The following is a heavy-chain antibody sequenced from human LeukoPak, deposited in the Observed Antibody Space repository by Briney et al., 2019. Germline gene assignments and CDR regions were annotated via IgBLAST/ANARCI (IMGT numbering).Heavy chain of an antibody. CDR3: ARKNPLYCSGGSCYSLNAFDI. CDR2: IYHSGST. Sequence: PSETLSLTCAVSGYSISSGYYWGWIRQPPGKGLEWIGSIYHSGSTYYNPSLKSRVTIPVDTSKNQFSLKLSSVTAADTAVYYCARKNPLYCSGGSCYSLNAFDIWGQGTMVTVSS. D-gene: IGHD2-15*01. CDR1: GYSISSGYY. V-gene: IGHV4-38-2*01. J-gene: IGHJ3*02.